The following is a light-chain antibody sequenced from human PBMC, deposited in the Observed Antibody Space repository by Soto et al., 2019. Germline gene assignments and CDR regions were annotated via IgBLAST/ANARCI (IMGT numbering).Light chain of an antibody. CDR2: WAS. J-gene: IGKJ4*01. CDR3: QGYYSTRSRT. V-gene: IGKV4-1*01. Sequence: DILMTQSPDSLSVSLGERATINCRSSQSLFYSSNNKNYLAWYQQKPGQPPKLLISWASTRESGVPDRFSGNGSVTYLTLPISSLQAEDVEVYSCQGYYSTRSRTFGGGTKVEIK. CDR1: QSLFYSSNNKNY.